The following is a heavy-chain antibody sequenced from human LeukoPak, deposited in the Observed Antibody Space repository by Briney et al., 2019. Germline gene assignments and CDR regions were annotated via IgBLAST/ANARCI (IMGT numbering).Heavy chain of an antibody. CDR3: ARGGGFLPYYMDV. CDR1: GGTFSSYA. V-gene: IGHV1-69*05. CDR2: IIPIFGTA. Sequence: VASVKVSCKASGGTFSSYAISWVRQAPGQGLEWMGGIIPIFGTANYAQKFQGRVTITTDESTSTAYMELSSLRSEDTAVYYCARGGGFLPYYMDVWGKGTTVTVSS. J-gene: IGHJ6*03. D-gene: IGHD3-3*01.